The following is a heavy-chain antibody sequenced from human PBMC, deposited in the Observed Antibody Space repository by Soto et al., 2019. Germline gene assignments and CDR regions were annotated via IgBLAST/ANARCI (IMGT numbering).Heavy chain of an antibody. J-gene: IGHJ6*03. CDR1: GGTFSSYT. CDR2: IIPILGIA. D-gene: IGHD1-20*01. V-gene: IGHV1-69*02. CDR3: AGGDGMNNNYYYYMGV. Sequence: QVQLVQSGAEVKKPGSSVKVSCKASGGTFSSYTISWVRQAPGQGLEWMGRIIPILGIANYAQKVQGTVTITADKSTSTAYMELSSLRSEDTAVYYCAGGDGMNNNYYYYMGVWGKGTTVTVAS.